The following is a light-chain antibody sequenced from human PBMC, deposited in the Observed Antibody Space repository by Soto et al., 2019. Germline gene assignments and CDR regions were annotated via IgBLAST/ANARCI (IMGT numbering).Light chain of an antibody. CDR2: ATS. V-gene: IGKV1-9*01. CDR1: QDISSY. Sequence: IQLTQSPSSLSASVGDRVTVTCRASQDISSYLAWYQQTPGKAPKLLIYATSTLQSGVPSRFSGSGSGTDFALTISSLQPEDFATYYCPQFSSSPLTVGGGTKVESK. CDR3: PQFSSSPLT. J-gene: IGKJ4*01.